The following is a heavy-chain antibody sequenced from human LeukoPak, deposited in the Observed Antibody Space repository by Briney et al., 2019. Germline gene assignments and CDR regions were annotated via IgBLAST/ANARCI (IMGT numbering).Heavy chain of an antibody. J-gene: IGHJ4*02. CDR3: ARAYCSGGSCYPFDY. V-gene: IGHV3-21*01. D-gene: IGHD2-15*01. CDR2: ISSSSSYI. Sequence: GGSLRLSCAASGFTFSSYSMNWVRQAPGKGLEWVSSISSSSSYIYYADSVKGRFTISRDNAKNSLYLQMSSLRAEDTAVYYCARAYCSGGSCYPFDYWGQGTLVTVSS. CDR1: GFTFSSYS.